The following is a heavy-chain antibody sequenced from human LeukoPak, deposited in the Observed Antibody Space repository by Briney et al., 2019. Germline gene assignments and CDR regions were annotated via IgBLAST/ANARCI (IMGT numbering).Heavy chain of an antibody. D-gene: IGHD6-13*01. CDR2: SHSSGRT. Sequence: SETLSLTCSVSGDSIGNYHWSWIRQPAGKGPEWIGQSHSSGRTNYNPPLESRVTVSIDTPENQFYLTIRSVTAADTAIYYCARRDITSSWSFNYWGQGILATVS. CDR1: GDSIGNYH. V-gene: IGHV4-4*07. CDR3: ARRDITSSWSFNY. J-gene: IGHJ4*02.